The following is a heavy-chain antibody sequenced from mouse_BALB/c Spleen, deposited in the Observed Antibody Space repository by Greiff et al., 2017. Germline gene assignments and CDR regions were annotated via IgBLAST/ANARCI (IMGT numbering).Heavy chain of an antibody. CDR1: GFTFSSFG. Sequence: EVQGVESGGGLVQPGGSRKLSCAASGFTFSSFGMHWVRQAPEKGLEWVAYISSGSSTIYYADTVKGRFTISRDNPKNTLFLQMTSLRSEDTAMFYCASSSYGNYAMDYWGQGTSVTVSS. CDR3: ASSSYGNYAMDY. J-gene: IGHJ4*01. CDR2: ISSGSSTI. D-gene: IGHD2-10*01. V-gene: IGHV5-17*02.